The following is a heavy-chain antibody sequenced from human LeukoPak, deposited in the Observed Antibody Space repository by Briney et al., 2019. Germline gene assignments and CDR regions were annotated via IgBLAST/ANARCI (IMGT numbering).Heavy chain of an antibody. V-gene: IGHV3-21*01. D-gene: IGHD1-26*01. J-gene: IGHJ4*02. CDR3: ARGVVGATDTGAFDY. CDR1: GFTFSSYS. CDR2: ISSSSSYI. Sequence: GGSLRLSCAASGFTFSSYSMNWVRQAPGKGLGWVSSISSSSSYIYYADSVKGRFTISRDNAKNSLYLQMNSLRAEDAAVYYCARGVVGATDTGAFDYWGQGTLVTVSS.